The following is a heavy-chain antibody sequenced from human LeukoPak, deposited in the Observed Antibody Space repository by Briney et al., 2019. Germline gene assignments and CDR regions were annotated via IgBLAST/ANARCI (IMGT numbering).Heavy chain of an antibody. CDR3: ARSSRYDIWTGYPY. D-gene: IGHD3-9*01. V-gene: IGHV1-2*02. CDR2: INANSGGT. Sequence: ASVKVSRKASGYTFTGYYMHWVRQAPGQGLERMGWINANSGGTNYAQKFQGRVTMTRDTSISTAYMELSRLRSDDTAVYYCARSSRYDIWTGYPYWGQGTLVTVSP. CDR1: GYTFTGYY. J-gene: IGHJ4*02.